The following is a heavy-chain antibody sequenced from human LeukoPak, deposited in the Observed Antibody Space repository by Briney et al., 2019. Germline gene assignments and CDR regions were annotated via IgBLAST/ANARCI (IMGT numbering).Heavy chain of an antibody. CDR1: GGSISSSSYY. J-gene: IGHJ4*02. D-gene: IGHD3-16*01. Sequence: SETLSLTCTVSGGSISSSSYYWGWIRQPPGKGLEWIGSIYYTGRTYYNPSLESRVTISVDTSKNQFSLKLSSVTAADTAKYYCASLGKLGYYFDYWGQGTLVTVSS. V-gene: IGHV4-39*01. CDR3: ASLGKLGYYFDY. CDR2: IYYTGRT.